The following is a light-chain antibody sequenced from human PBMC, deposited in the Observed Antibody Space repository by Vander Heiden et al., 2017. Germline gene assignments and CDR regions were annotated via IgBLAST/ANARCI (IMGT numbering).Light chain of an antibody. CDR2: EVS. V-gene: IGLV2-14*01. CDR1: SSDVGGYNY. CDR3: SSYTSSSTNV. J-gene: IGLJ1*01. Sequence: HSALTQPDSVSVSPGQSTPSSCTETSSDVGGYNYVSWYQQHPGKAPKLMIYEVSNRPSGVSNRFSGSKSGNTASLTISGLQAEDEADYYCSSYTSSSTNVFGTGTKVTVL.